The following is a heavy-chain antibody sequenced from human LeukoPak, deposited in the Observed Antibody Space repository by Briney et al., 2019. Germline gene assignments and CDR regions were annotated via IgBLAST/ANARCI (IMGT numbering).Heavy chain of an antibody. V-gene: IGHV1-69*04. Sequence: SVKVSCKASGGSFSNYVITWVRQAPGQGLEWMGRIIPVLGVSNFAQKFQGRVAITADKATNTAHMELSRLESGDTAVYYCARGPESGWFYYYYYYGMDVWGQGTTVTVSS. CDR1: GGSFSNYV. D-gene: IGHD2-15*01. CDR2: IIPVLGVS. J-gene: IGHJ6*02. CDR3: ARGPESGWFYYYYYYGMDV.